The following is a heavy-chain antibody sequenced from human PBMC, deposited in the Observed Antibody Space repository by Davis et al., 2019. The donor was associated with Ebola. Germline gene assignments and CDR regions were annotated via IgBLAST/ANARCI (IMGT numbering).Heavy chain of an antibody. Sequence: PGGSLRLSCAVYGESLSGYYWTWIRQPPGKGLKWIGEITHSGSTKYNPSLKSRVTISVDTSKNQFSLNLNSVTAADTAVYFCARSRIGWFDPWGQGTLVTVSS. CDR3: ARSRIGWFDP. J-gene: IGHJ5*02. D-gene: IGHD2-21*01. V-gene: IGHV4-34*01. CDR1: GESLSGYY. CDR2: ITHSGST.